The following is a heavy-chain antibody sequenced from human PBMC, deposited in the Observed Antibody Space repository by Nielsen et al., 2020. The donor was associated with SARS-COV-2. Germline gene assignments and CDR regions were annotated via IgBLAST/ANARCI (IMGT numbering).Heavy chain of an antibody. J-gene: IGHJ4*02. V-gene: IGHV3-23*01. CDR3: AKDRGATPNCFDH. D-gene: IGHD2-15*01. CDR2: ISASGGST. CDR1: GFIFTIYA. Sequence: GESLNISCAASGFIFTIYAMSWVRQAPGQGLEWVSAISASGGSTYYADSVKGRFTSSRDNSKNTLYLQMNSLRAEDTAIYYCAKDRGATPNCFDHWGQGTLVTVSS.